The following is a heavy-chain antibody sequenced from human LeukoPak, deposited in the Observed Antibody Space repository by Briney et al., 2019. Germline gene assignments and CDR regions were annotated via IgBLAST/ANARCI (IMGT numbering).Heavy chain of an antibody. V-gene: IGHV6-1*01. Sequence: SQTLLLTCAISGDSVSSNSAAWNWIRQSPSRGLEWLGRTYYRSKWYNDYAVSVKSRITINPDTSKNQFSLQLNSVTPEDTAVYYCARDRGYSSGWYPYYFDYWGQGTLVTVSS. D-gene: IGHD6-19*01. CDR3: ARDRGYSSGWYPYYFDY. J-gene: IGHJ4*02. CDR1: GDSVSSNSAA. CDR2: TYYRSKWYN.